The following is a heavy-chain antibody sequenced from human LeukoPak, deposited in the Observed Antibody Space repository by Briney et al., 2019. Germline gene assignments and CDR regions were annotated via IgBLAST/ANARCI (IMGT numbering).Heavy chain of an antibody. CDR2: IGNNGGGI. CDR1: GFTFSTYT. D-gene: IGHD6-19*01. Sequence: GGSLRLSCAASGFTFSTYTMYWVRHPPGRRLEWVSIIGNNGGGIHYADSVRGRFTISRDNSKNTLYLQMNSLRAEDTAVYYCARGLSSGWYGTMGDYWGQGTLVTVSS. J-gene: IGHJ4*02. CDR3: ARGLSSGWYGTMGDY. V-gene: IGHV3-23*01.